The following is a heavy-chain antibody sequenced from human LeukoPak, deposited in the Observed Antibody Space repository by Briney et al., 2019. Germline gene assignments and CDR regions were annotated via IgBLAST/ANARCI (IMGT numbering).Heavy chain of an antibody. V-gene: IGHV3-30*18. Sequence: PGRSLRLSCAASGFTFSSYGMHWVRQAPGKGLEWVAVISYDGSNKYYADSVKGRFTISRDNSKNTLYLQMNSLRAEDTAVYYCAKDSVWYYYDSSGYPNHWGQGTLVTVSS. CDR2: ISYDGSNK. CDR1: GFTFSSYG. CDR3: AKDSVWYYYDSSGYPNH. J-gene: IGHJ4*02. D-gene: IGHD3-22*01.